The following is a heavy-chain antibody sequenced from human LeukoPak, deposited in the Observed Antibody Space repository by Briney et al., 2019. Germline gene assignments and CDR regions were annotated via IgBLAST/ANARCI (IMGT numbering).Heavy chain of an antibody. D-gene: IGHD4-17*01. V-gene: IGHV4-59*01. CDR2: IYYSGST. J-gene: IGHJ5*02. CDR3: ARGGDYCNSFDP. CDR1: GGSIRGYY. Sequence: SETLSLTCSVSGGSIRGYYWSWIRQPPGKGLEWIGYIYYSGSTNNHPSLKSRVTISVDKSKRQFSLNLTSVTAADTAVYYCARGGDYCNSFDPWGQGTLVSVSS.